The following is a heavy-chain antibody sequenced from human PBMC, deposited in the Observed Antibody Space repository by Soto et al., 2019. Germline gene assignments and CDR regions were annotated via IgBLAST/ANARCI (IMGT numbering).Heavy chain of an antibody. CDR3: ARGSSRSRAPPEEAFDT. CDR2: IIPIFGTA. D-gene: IGHD6-13*01. Sequence: QVQLVQSGAEVKKPGSSVKVSCKASGGTFSSYAISWVRQAPGQGLEWMGGIIPIFGTANYAQKFEGRVTITADEPTSTAYMELSSLRSEDTAVYYCARGSSRSRAPPEEAFDTWGQGTLVTVSS. J-gene: IGHJ5*02. V-gene: IGHV1-69*01. CDR1: GGTFSSYA.